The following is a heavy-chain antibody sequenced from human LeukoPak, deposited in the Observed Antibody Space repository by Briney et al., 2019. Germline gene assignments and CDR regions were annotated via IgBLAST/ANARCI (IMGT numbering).Heavy chain of an antibody. CDR3: ARGRGFGYGPGDY. CDR2: ISSSSSYI. CDR1: GFTFSSYS. D-gene: IGHD4-17*01. V-gene: IGHV3-21*01. J-gene: IGHJ4*02. Sequence: GGSLRLSCEASGFTFSSYSMNWVRQAPGKGLEWVSSISSSSSYIYYADSVKGRFTISRDNAKNSLYLQMNSLRAEDTAVYYCARGRGFGYGPGDYWGQGTLVTVSS.